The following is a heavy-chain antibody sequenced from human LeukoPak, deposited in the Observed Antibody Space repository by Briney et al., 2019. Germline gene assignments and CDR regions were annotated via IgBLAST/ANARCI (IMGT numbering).Heavy chain of an antibody. V-gene: IGHV3-30*18. CDR3: AKDLGWSYFDY. CDR2: ISYDGSNK. D-gene: IGHD6-19*01. CDR1: GFTLSSYG. J-gene: IGHJ4*02. Sequence: HPGRSLRLSCAASGFTLSSYGMHWVRQAPGKGLEWVAVISYDGSNKYYADSVKGRFTISRDNSKNTLYLQMNSLRAEDTAVYYCAKDLGWSYFDYWGQGTLVTVSS.